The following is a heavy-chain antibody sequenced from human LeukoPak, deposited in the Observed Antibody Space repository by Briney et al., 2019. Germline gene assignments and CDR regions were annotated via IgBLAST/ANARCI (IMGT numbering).Heavy chain of an antibody. CDR2: IRGGGDSA. Sequence: GGSLRLSCTASGFTFSAYAMMWVRQAPGKGPEWVSAIRGGGDSAFYADSVKGRFTISRDNSKYTLFLQMNSLRAEDTAVYYCAGDPNGDYIGAFDMWGPGTMVTVSS. CDR1: GFTFSAYA. D-gene: IGHD4-17*01. J-gene: IGHJ3*02. V-gene: IGHV3-23*01. CDR3: AGDPNGDYIGAFDM.